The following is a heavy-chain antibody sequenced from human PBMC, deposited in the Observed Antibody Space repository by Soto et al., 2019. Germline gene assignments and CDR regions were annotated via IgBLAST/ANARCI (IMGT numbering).Heavy chain of an antibody. D-gene: IGHD2-21*02. CDR3: AREIPQVVTAIRYYGMDV. Sequence: SVKVSCKASGGTFSSYAISWVRQAPGQGLEWMGGIIPIFGTANYAQKFQGRVTITADESTSTAYMELSSLRSEDTAVYYCAREIPQVVTAIRYYGMDVWGQGTTVTVSS. CDR1: GGTFSSYA. V-gene: IGHV1-69*13. CDR2: IIPIFGTA. J-gene: IGHJ6*02.